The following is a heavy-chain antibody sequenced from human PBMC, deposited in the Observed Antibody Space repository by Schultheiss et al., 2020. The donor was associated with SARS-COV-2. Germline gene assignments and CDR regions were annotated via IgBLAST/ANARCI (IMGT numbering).Heavy chain of an antibody. CDR3: ASVDRNAAYYYYYMDV. CDR1: GGSFSGYY. V-gene: IGHV4-34*01. CDR2: IYYSGST. J-gene: IGHJ6*03. Sequence: SETLSLTCAVYGGSFSGYYWSWIRQHPGKGLEWIGYIYYSGSTNYNPSLKSRVTISVDTSKNQFSLKLSSVTAADTAVYYCASVDRNAAYYYYYMDVWGKGTTVTVSS. D-gene: IGHD1-14*01.